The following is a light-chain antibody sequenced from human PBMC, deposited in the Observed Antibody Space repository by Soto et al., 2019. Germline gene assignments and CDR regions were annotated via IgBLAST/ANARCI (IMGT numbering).Light chain of an antibody. CDR3: QQYNSFPT. CDR2: KAS. Sequence: DIQMTQSPSTLSASVGDRVTITCRASQSISSWLAWYQQKPGKAPKLLIYKASSLESGVPSRFSGSGSGTVFSLTISSLQPDYFATYYCQQYNSFPTFGQGTKGEIK. J-gene: IGKJ1*01. V-gene: IGKV1-5*03. CDR1: QSISSW.